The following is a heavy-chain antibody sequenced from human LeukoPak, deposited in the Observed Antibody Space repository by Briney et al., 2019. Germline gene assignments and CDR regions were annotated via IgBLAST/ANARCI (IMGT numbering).Heavy chain of an antibody. CDR2: INHSGRT. J-gene: IGHJ4*02. CDR1: VGSLSNYY. Sequence: PSETLSLTCAVYVGSLSNYYWIWIRQPPGKGREWIGEINHSGRTHYNPSLKSRVTISIDTSKNQFSLKLSSVTAADTAVYYCAIEAIVGAPRGDYWGQGTLVTVSS. D-gene: IGHD1-26*01. V-gene: IGHV4-34*01. CDR3: AIEAIVGAPRGDY.